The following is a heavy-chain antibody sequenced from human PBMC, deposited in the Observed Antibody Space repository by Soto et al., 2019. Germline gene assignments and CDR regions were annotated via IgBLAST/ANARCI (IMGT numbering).Heavy chain of an antibody. CDR1: GGTFSSYA. CDR2: IIPIFGTA. V-gene: IGHV1-69*05. Sequence: QVQLVQSGAEVKKPGSSVKVSCKASGGTFSSYAISWVRQAPGQGLEWMGGIIPIFGTANYAQKFQGRVTITXXEXTXXAYMELRSLRSEDTALYYCARDITMVRGVSPTFDYWGQGTLVTVSS. J-gene: IGHJ4*02. CDR3: ARDITMVRGVSPTFDY. D-gene: IGHD3-10*01.